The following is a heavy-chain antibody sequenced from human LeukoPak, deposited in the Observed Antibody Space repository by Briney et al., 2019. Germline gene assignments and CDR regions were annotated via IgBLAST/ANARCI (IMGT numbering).Heavy chain of an antibody. D-gene: IGHD6-19*01. V-gene: IGHV3-48*03. CDR3: ARDVGFNNGWPA. CDR2: ISVGGSDE. CDR1: GFSFKTYE. J-gene: IGHJ5*02. Sequence: PGGSLRLSCVASGFSFKTYEMNWVRQAPGKGLEWVSYISVGGSDEDYADSVKGRFSISRDNAKNSLFLQMNSLRVEDTAVYHCARDVGFNNGWPAWGQGTLVTVSS.